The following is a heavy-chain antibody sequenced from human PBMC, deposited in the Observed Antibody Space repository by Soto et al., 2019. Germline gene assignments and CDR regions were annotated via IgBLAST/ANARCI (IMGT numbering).Heavy chain of an antibody. Sequence: EVQLVESGGGLVQPGGSLRLSCAASGFTFSSIWMSWVRQAPGKGLEWVATIKQDGSEKYYVDSVKGRFTISRDNAKNSLYLQMNSLRAEDTAVYYCARERKDIVVVPAAIHYYYMDVWGKGTTVTVSS. V-gene: IGHV3-7*01. CDR1: GFTFSSIW. CDR2: IKQDGSEK. D-gene: IGHD2-2*02. J-gene: IGHJ6*03. CDR3: ARERKDIVVVPAAIHYYYMDV.